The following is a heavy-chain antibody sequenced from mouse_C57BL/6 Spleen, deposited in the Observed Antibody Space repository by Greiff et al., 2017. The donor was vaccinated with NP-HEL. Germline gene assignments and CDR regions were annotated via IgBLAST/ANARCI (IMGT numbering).Heavy chain of an antibody. V-gene: IGHV1-55*01. D-gene: IGHD1-1*01. CDR2: IYPGSGST. J-gene: IGHJ4*01. CDR3: ARPTTVVAMDY. Sequence: QVQLQQPGAELVKPGASVKMSCKASGYTFTSYWITWVQQSPGHGLEWLGDIYPGSGSTNYNEKFKSKATLTVDTSSITAYMQLSSLTSGDSAVYYCARPTTVVAMDYWGQGTSVTVSS. CDR1: GYTFTSYW.